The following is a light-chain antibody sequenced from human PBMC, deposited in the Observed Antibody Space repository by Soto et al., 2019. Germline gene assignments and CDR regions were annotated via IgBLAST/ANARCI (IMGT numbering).Light chain of an antibody. CDR2: DAS. Sequence: DIQLTQSSPTLSAYVGDRVTITCQASQDINKYLNCYQQKPGKAPTLLLYDASTLQTGVPSSFSGGGSGTHFTFTTSSLQPEDLATSYCQQYDILHRTFGQGTKVDIK. J-gene: IGKJ2*02. V-gene: IGKV1-33*01. CDR1: QDINKY. CDR3: QQYDILHRT.